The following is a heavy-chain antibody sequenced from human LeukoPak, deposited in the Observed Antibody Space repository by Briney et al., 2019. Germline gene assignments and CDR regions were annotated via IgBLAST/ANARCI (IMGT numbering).Heavy chain of an antibody. CDR1: RFTFTDHY. CDR3: TREGRFKAQHLFDY. V-gene: IGHV3-30*03. Sequence: PGGSLRLSCAASRFTFTDHYISWIRQAPGKGLEWVAGIPYDGSQNSYADSVKGRFSISRDNSKSALYLQLSSLRPEDTAVYYCTREGRFKAQHLFDYWGQGTMVTVSS. CDR2: IPYDGSQN. J-gene: IGHJ4*02. D-gene: IGHD2-2*01.